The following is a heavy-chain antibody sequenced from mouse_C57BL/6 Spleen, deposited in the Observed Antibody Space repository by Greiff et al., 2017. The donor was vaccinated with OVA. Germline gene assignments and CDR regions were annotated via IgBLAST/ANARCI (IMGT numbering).Heavy chain of an antibody. J-gene: IGHJ2*01. CDR1: GYTFSSYW. V-gene: IGHV1-72*01. CDR2: IDPNSGGT. CDR3: ARDGDLDY. Sequence: QVQLLQPGAELVKPGASVKLSCKASGYTFSSYWMHWVKQRPGRGLEWIGRIDPNSGGTKYNETFKGKATMTVDKPSSTAYLQLSSMTSEASAGYCSARDGDLDYWGQGTTLTVSS.